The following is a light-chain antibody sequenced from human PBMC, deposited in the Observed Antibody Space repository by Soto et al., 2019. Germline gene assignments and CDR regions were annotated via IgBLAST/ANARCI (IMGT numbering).Light chain of an antibody. Sequence: QSALTQPASVSGSPGQSITISCTGTSSDVGGYNYVSWYQQHPGKAPKLMIYEVSHRTSGVSNRFSASKSGNTASLTISGLQAEDEADYYCSSYTCSSTLDVCGTGTKLTVL. J-gene: IGLJ1*01. CDR2: EVS. CDR3: SSYTCSSTLDV. V-gene: IGLV2-14*01. CDR1: SSDVGGYNY.